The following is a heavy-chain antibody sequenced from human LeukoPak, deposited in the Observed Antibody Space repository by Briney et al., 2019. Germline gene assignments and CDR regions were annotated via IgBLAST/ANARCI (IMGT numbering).Heavy chain of an antibody. J-gene: IGHJ4*02. D-gene: IGHD1-26*01. CDR2: ISYDGSNK. CDR1: GFTFSSYG. V-gene: IGHV3-30*18. CDR3: AKEDKRGYSANSGPLDY. Sequence: GRSLRLSCAASGFTFSSYGMHWVRQAPGKGLEWVAVISYDGSNKYYADSVKGRFTISRDNSKNTLYLQMNSLRAEDTAVYYCAKEDKRGYSANSGPLDYWGQGTLVTVSS.